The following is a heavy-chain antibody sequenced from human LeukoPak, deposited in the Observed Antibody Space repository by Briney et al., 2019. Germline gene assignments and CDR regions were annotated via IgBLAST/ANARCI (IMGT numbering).Heavy chain of an antibody. J-gene: IGHJ4*02. CDR2: ISSSSSYI. D-gene: IGHD2-2*01. V-gene: IGHV3-21*04. CDR3: ASPDFYCSSTSCYHY. Sequence: GGSLRLSCAASGFTFSSYSMNWVRQAPGKGLEWVSSISSSSSYIYYADSVKGRFTISRDNAKNSLYLQMNSLRAEDTAVYYCASPDFYCSSTSCYHYWGQGTLVTVSS. CDR1: GFTFSSYS.